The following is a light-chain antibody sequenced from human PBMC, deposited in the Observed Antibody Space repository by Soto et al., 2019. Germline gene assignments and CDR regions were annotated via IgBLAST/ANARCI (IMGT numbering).Light chain of an antibody. CDR2: LNSDGSH. CDR3: QTWGTGIRV. V-gene: IGLV4-69*01. CDR1: SGHSSYA. J-gene: IGLJ3*02. Sequence: QLVLTQSPSASASLGASVKLTCTLSSGHSSYAIAWHHQQPEKGPRYLMNLNSDGSHSKGDGIPDRFSGSSSGAERYLTISRLQSEDEADYYCQTWGTGIRVFGGGTKLTVL.